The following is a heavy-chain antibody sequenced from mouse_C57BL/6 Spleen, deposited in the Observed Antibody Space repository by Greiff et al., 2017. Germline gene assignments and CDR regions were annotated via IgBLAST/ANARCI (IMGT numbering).Heavy chain of an antibody. J-gene: IGHJ4*01. CDR3: ARKAYYSNFYAMDY. CDR2: IDPSDSYT. D-gene: IGHD2-5*01. V-gene: IGHV1-50*01. Sequence: VQLQQPGAELVKPGASVKLSCKASGYTFTSYWMQWVKQRPGQGLEWIGEIDPSDSYTNYNQKFKGKATLTVDTSSSTAYMQLSSMTSEDSAVDYCARKAYYSNFYAMDYWGKGTSVTVSS. CDR1: GYTFTSYW.